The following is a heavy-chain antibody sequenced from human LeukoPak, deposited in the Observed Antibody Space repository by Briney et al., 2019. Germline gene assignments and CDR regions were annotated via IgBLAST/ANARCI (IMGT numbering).Heavy chain of an antibody. CDR1: GFTFSSYA. J-gene: IGHJ4*02. Sequence: PGRSLRLSCAASGFTFSSYAMHWVRQAPGKGLEWGSAISGSGGGTYYADSVKGRFTISRDNSKNTLYLQMNSLRAEDTAVYYCAKGGIISHYGDDEWYFDYWGQGTLVTVSS. CDR2: ISGSGGGT. V-gene: IGHV3-23*01. CDR3: AKGGIISHYGDDEWYFDY. D-gene: IGHD4-17*01.